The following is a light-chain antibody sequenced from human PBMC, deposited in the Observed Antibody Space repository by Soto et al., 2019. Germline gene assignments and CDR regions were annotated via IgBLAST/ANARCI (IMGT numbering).Light chain of an antibody. Sequence: EIVLTHSPDTLSLSPWDIATLSCRASQSVTSNSLAWYQQKPGQAPRLLIFDADNRATGVPDRFSVSGSGTDFTLTISSVEPEDCAVYYCQQRYNGPITFGQGTRLEIK. CDR2: DAD. CDR1: QSVTSNS. CDR3: QQRYNGPIT. V-gene: IGKV3D-20*02. J-gene: IGKJ5*01.